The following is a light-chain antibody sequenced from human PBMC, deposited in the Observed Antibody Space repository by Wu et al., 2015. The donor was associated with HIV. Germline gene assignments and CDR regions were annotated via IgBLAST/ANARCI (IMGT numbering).Light chain of an antibody. CDR2: DTS. Sequence: EIVLTQSPDTLSLSPGERATLSCRASQAVSDTSLAWYQQRSGQAPRLVIHDTSSRATDIPDRFSGSGSGTDFTLTISRLEPEDIAVYYCQQYNNWVITFGQGTRLEIK. CDR1: QAVSDTS. J-gene: IGKJ5*01. CDR3: QQYNNWVIT. V-gene: IGKV3D-20*02.